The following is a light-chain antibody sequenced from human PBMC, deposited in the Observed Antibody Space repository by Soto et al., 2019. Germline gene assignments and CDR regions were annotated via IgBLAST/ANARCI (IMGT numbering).Light chain of an antibody. J-gene: IGLJ1*01. CDR1: SSNIGRNY. V-gene: IGLV1-47*01. CDR2: RNN. CDR3: AAWDDSLSGYV. Sequence: QSVLTQPPSASGTPGQRVTISRSGSSSNIGRNYVYWYQQLPGTAPKVLMYRNNQRPSGVPDRFSGSKSGTSASLAISGLRSEDEADYYCAAWDDSLSGYVFGTGTKVTVL.